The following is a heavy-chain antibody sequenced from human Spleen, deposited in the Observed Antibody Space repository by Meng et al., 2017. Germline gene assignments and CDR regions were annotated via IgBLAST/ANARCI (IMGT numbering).Heavy chain of an antibody. CDR3: ARGGAGDYYFDS. CDR2: TYVGGST. Sequence: SETLSLTCSVSGDSISNYYWNWLRQPAGKRLEWIGRTYVGGSTDYNPSIRSRVTVSVDTPKNQISLRVASVTAADTAVYFCARGGAGDYYFDSWGQGTLVTVSS. V-gene: IGHV4-4*07. CDR1: GDSISNYY. J-gene: IGHJ4*02. D-gene: IGHD4-17*01.